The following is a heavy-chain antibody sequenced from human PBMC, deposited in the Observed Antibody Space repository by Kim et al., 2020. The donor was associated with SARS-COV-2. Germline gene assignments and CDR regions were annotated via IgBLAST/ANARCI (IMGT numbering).Heavy chain of an antibody. D-gene: IGHD2-2*01. CDR1: GGTFSSYA. J-gene: IGHJ6*02. CDR3: ARLNIVVVPADSYYYYGMDV. V-gene: IGHV1-69*13. Sequence: SVKVSCKASGGTFSSYAISWVRQAPGQGLEWMGGIIPIFGTANYAQKFQGRVTITADESTSTAYMELSSLRSEDTAVYYCARLNIVVVPADSYYYYGMDVWGQGTTVTVSS. CDR2: IIPIFGTA.